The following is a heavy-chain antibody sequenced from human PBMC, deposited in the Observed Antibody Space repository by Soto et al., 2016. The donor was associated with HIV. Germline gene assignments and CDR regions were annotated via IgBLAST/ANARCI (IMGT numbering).Heavy chain of an antibody. J-gene: IGHJ3*02. CDR1: GGSFSNYY. Sequence: QVQLQQWGAGLLKPSETLSLTCAVYGGSFSNYYWSWIRQSPGKGLEWIGEINHSGSNNYNASLKNRVSISVDTSKSQFSLNLSSVNAADTAVYYCARHARGPRLAVAGPTGHAFDIWGQGTMVIVSS. CDR2: INHSGSN. CDR3: ARHARGPRLAVAGPTGHAFDI. D-gene: IGHD6-19*01. V-gene: IGHV4-34*02.